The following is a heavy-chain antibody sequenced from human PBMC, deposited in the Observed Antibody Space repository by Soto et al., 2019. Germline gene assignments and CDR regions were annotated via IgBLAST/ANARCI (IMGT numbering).Heavy chain of an antibody. Sequence: QVQLVQSGAEVKKPGASVKVSCKASGYIFSSHYMHWMRQAPGQGLEWMGIINPSGGSTSYAQKFQGRVTMTRVASTSTVYMELSSLRSEDTAVYYCARGVAARPGNDAFDIWGQGTIVTVSS. CDR2: INPSGGST. CDR1: GYIFSSHY. J-gene: IGHJ3*02. D-gene: IGHD6-6*01. CDR3: ARGVAARPGNDAFDI. V-gene: IGHV1-46*01.